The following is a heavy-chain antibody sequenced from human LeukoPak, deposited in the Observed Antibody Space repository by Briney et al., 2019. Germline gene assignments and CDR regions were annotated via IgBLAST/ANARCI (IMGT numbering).Heavy chain of an antibody. J-gene: IGHJ3*02. CDR2: IKQGGSEK. D-gene: IGHD3-22*01. V-gene: IGHV3-7*03. CDR1: GFTFSSYW. CDR3: AKDIKNYYYDSSGYRLSALDI. Sequence: GGSLRLSCAASGFTFSSYWMTWVRQAPGKGLEWVANIKQGGSEKYYVDSVKGRFTISRDNAKNSLYLQMNSLRAEDMALYYCAKDIKNYYYDSSGYRLSALDIWGQGTMVTVSS.